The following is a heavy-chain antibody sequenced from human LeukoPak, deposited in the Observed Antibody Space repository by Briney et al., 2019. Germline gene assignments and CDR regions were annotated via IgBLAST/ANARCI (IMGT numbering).Heavy chain of an antibody. CDR1: GGSISSGGYS. CDR3: ARDHVAARLSGFDY. V-gene: IGHV4-30-2*01. Sequence: SETLSLTCAVSGGSISSGGYSWSWIRQPPGKGLEWIGYIYHSGSTYYNPSLKSRVTISVDRSKNQFSLKLSSVTAADTAVYYCARDHVAARLSGFDYWGQGTLVTVSS. J-gene: IGHJ4*02. CDR2: IYHSGST. D-gene: IGHD6-6*01.